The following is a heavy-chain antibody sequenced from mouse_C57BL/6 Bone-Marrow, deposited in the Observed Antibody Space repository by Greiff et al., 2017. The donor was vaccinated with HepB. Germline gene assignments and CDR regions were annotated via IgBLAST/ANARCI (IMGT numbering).Heavy chain of an antibody. CDR2: INPYNGGT. V-gene: IGHV1-19*01. Sequence: EVQLQQSGPVLVKPGASVKMSCKASGYTFTDYYMNWVKQSHGKSLEWIGVINPYNGGTSYNQKFKGKATLTVDKSSSTAYMELNSLTSEDSAVYYCARSLLLRLLDYWGQGTTLTVSS. J-gene: IGHJ2*01. D-gene: IGHD1-2*01. CDR3: ARSLLLRLLDY. CDR1: GYTFTDYY.